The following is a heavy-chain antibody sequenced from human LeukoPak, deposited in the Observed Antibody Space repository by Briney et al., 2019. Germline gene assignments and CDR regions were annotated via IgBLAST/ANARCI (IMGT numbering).Heavy chain of an antibody. CDR2: IVVGSGNT. V-gene: IGHV1-58*01. D-gene: IGHD6-13*01. Sequence: ASVKVSCKASGFTFTSSAVQWVRQARGQRLEWIGWIVVGSGNTNYAQKFQERVTITRDMSTSTAYMELSSLRSEDTAVYYCARLVHRYSSIANGYWGQGTLVTVSS. CDR3: ARLVHRYSSIANGY. CDR1: GFTFTSSA. J-gene: IGHJ4*02.